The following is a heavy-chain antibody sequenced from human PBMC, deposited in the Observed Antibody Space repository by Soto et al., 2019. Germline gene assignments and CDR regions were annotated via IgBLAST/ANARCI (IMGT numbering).Heavy chain of an antibody. Sequence: GGSLRLSCAASGFTFSSYAMSWVRQAPGKGLEWVSAISGSGGSTYYADSVKGRFTISRDNSKNTLYLQMNSLRAEDTAVYYCAKDAAVVVVAVTLTWFDPWGQGTLVTVSS. D-gene: IGHD2-15*01. CDR1: GFTFSSYA. V-gene: IGHV3-23*01. CDR2: ISGSGGST. J-gene: IGHJ5*02. CDR3: AKDAAVVVVAVTLTWFDP.